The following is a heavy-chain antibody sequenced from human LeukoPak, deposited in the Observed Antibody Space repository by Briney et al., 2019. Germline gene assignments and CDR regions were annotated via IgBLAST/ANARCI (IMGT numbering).Heavy chain of an antibody. J-gene: IGHJ4*02. Sequence: ASVKVSCKASGYTFTDYAMHWVRQAPGQRLEWMGWINAGNGNTKYSQKFQGRVTITGDTSASTAYMELSSLRSEDTAVYYCARGSSSWPNYFDYWGQGILVTVSS. CDR2: INAGNGNT. CDR1: GYTFTDYA. D-gene: IGHD6-13*01. V-gene: IGHV1-3*01. CDR3: ARGSSSWPNYFDY.